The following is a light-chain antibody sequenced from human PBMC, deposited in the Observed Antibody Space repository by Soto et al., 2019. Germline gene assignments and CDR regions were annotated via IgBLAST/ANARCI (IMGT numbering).Light chain of an antibody. V-gene: IGKV1-39*01. Sequence: DIQMTQSPSSLSASVGDRVTITCRSSQTISTFLHWFQQKPGKAPNLLIYDASSLQSGVPSRFSGSGSGTDFTLTISSLQPEDFGTYYCQQSYTTPFTFGPGTKVDIK. J-gene: IGKJ3*01. CDR2: DAS. CDR1: QTISTF. CDR3: QQSYTTPFT.